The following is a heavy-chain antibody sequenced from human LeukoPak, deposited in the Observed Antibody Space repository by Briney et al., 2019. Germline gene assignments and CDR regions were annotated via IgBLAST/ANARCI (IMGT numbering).Heavy chain of an antibody. D-gene: IGHD3-10*01. CDR2: IRYDGSNK. CDR3: ARDRVSGSGSIDY. CDR1: GFTFSSHG. V-gene: IGHV3-30*02. J-gene: IGHJ4*02. Sequence: GGSLRLSCAASGFTFSSHGMHWVRQAPGKGLDWLAFIRYDGSNKYYADSVKGRFTISRDNSKNTLYLQMNSLRVEDTAVYYCARDRVSGSGSIDYWGQGTLVTVSS.